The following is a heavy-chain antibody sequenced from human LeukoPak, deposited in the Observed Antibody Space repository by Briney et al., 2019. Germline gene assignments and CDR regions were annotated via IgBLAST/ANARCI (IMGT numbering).Heavy chain of an antibody. D-gene: IGHD5-24*01. CDR3: ARDNSVRDEAWWFNP. CDR1: GYTFTSNY. J-gene: IGHJ5*02. CDR2: ISPSGGST. V-gene: IGHV1-46*01. Sequence: ASVKVSCKAFGYTFTSNYMHWVRQAPGQGPDWMGVISPSGGSTTYAQKFQGRVTLTRDMSTSTDYLELSSLRFEDTAVYYCARDNSVRDEAWWFNPWGQGTLVTVSS.